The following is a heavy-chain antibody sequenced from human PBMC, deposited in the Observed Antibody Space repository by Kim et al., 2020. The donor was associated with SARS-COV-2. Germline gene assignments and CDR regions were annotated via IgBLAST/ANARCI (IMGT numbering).Heavy chain of an antibody. V-gene: IGHV3-23*01. CDR3: AKGVFDL. Sequence: YSTDSGKGRFTISRDNSKNTLYLQMNSLVPDDTAVYYCAKGVFDLWGRGTLVTVSS. D-gene: IGHD3-16*01. J-gene: IGHJ2*01.